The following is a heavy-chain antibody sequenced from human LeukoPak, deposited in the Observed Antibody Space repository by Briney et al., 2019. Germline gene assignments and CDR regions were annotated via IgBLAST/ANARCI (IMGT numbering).Heavy chain of an antibody. CDR3: ARCLSPVGAFCYFAY. D-gene: IGHD1-26*01. CDR1: GDSVSSKSAA. J-gene: IGHJ4*02. V-gene: IGHV6-1*01. CDR2: TYYRSKWYN. Sequence: SQTLSLTCVISGDSVSSKSAAWHWIRQSPSRGLEWLGRTYYRSKWYNDYAVSVKSRITINPDTSKNQFSLQLNSVTPEDTAVYYCARCLSPVGAFCYFAYWGQGALVTVSS.